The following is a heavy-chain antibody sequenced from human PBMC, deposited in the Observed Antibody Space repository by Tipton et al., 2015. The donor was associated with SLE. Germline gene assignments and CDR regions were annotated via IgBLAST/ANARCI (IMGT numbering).Heavy chain of an antibody. CDR3: VRSWGDY. V-gene: IGHV3-64*01. D-gene: IGHD3-16*01. Sequence: VQLVQSGGGLAQPGGSLRLSCAASGFIFSSYAMHWVRQAPGKGLEYVSTITNGGSTFYANSVKGRFTISRDNSKNTLFLLMGSLRAEDMAVYYCVRSWGDYWGQGTLVTVSS. J-gene: IGHJ4*02. CDR1: GFIFSSYA. CDR2: ITNGGST.